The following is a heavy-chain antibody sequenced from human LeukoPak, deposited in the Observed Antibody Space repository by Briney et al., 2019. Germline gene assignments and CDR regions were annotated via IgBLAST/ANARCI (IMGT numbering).Heavy chain of an antibody. Sequence: ASVKVSRNASGYTFSSYGFSWMRQAPGQGMAWMGWINAYHGNTNYAQSPQGKVPMTTDTATSTAYMELRSRRPGDTVVYYSSRREGTTLILVCWGGGTLLTVSS. CDR2: INAYHGNT. CDR3: SRREGTTLILVC. J-gene: IGHJ2*01. D-gene: IGHD1-1*01. V-gene: IGHV1-18*04. CDR1: GYTFSSYG.